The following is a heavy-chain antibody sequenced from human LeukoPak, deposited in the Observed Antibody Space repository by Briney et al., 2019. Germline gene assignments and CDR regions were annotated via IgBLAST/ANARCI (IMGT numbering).Heavy chain of an antibody. D-gene: IGHD4-17*01. CDR3: ARDEDDGDYAPWDY. V-gene: IGHV3-48*03. CDR1: GLAFSSYE. Sequence: GGSLRLSCAASGLAFSSYEINWVRQAPGKGLEWISYINSNGDTIYYADSVKGRFTISRDNAKNSLYLQMNGLRAEDTAVYYCARDEDDGDYAPWDYWGQGTLVTVSS. J-gene: IGHJ4*02. CDR2: INSNGDTI.